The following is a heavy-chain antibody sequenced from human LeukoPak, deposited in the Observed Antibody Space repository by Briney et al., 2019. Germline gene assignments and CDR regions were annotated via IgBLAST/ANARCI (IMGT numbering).Heavy chain of an antibody. D-gene: IGHD3-22*01. Sequence: GGSLRLSCAASGFTFSSYGMHWVRQAPGKGLEWVAVISYDGSNKYYADSVKGRFTISRDNSKNTLYLQMNSLRAEDTAVYYCAKGERYYDSSGPDYWGQGTLVTVSS. V-gene: IGHV3-30*18. CDR1: GFTFSSYG. J-gene: IGHJ4*02. CDR2: ISYDGSNK. CDR3: AKGERYYDSSGPDY.